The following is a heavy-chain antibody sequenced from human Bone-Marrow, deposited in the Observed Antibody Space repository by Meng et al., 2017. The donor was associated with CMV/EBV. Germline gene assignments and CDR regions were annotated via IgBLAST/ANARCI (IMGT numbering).Heavy chain of an antibody. D-gene: IGHD4-17*01. J-gene: IGHJ4*02. CDR3: ASLPPYGDSDY. CDR1: GGTFSSYA. CDR2: IIPIFGTA. V-gene: IGHV1-69*05. Sequence: SVKVSCKASGGTFSSYAISWVRQAPGQGLEWMGGIIPIFGTANYAQKFQGRVTITTDESTSTAHMELSSLRSEDTAVYYCASLPPYGDSDYWGQGTLVTVSS.